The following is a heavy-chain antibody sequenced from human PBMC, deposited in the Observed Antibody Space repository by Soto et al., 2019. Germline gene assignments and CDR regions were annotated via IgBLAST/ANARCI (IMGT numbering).Heavy chain of an antibody. Sequence: QVQLQQWGTGLLKPSETLSLTCAVYGGSFSGYYWSWIRQPPGKGLEWIGEINHSSSTNYNSSLKNRVTISVDTSKNPFSLILTSVTAADTAVYYCATLCNDATWFDPWGQGTLVTVSS. V-gene: IGHV4-34*01. CDR1: GGSFSGYY. J-gene: IGHJ5*02. CDR3: ATLCNDATWFDP. D-gene: IGHD1-1*01. CDR2: INHSSST.